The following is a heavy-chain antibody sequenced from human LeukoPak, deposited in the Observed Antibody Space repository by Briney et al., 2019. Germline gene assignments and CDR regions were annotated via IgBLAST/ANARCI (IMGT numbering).Heavy chain of an antibody. Sequence: GGSLRLSCAASGFTFSSYGMHWVRQAPGKGLEWVAFIRNDGSNKYYADSVKGRFTISRDNSKNTLYLQMNSLRAEDTAVYYCAKAGLTGYYWAFDYWGQGTLVTVSS. J-gene: IGHJ4*02. CDR1: GFTFSSYG. D-gene: IGHD3-9*01. CDR3: AKAGLTGYYWAFDY. CDR2: IRNDGSNK. V-gene: IGHV3-30*02.